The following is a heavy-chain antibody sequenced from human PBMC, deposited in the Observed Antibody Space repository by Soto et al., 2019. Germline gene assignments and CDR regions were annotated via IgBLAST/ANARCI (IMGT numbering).Heavy chain of an antibody. CDR3: AKEGCSGGSCYSGWFDP. J-gene: IGHJ5*02. CDR1: GFTFSSYA. CDR2: ISGSGGST. V-gene: IGHV3-23*01. Sequence: EVQLLESGGGLVQPGGSLRLSCAASGFTFSSYAMSWVRQAPGKGLEWVSAISGSGGSTYYADSVKGRFTISRDNSKNPLYLQMNSLRAEDTAVYYCAKEGCSGGSCYSGWFDPWGQGTLVTVSS. D-gene: IGHD2-15*01.